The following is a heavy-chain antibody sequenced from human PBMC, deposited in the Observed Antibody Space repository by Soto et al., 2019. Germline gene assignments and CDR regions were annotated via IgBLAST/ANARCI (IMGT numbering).Heavy chain of an antibody. J-gene: IGHJ6*02. CDR2: IYPGDSDT. CDR1: GYSFTSYW. Sequence: GESLKISCKGSGYSFTSYWIGWVRQMPGKGLEWMGIIYPGDSDTRYSPSFQGQVTISADKSISTAYLQWSSLKASDTAMYYCARQKVVPAAMLYYYYGMDVWGQGTTVTVSS. CDR3: ARQKVVPAAMLYYYYGMDV. V-gene: IGHV5-51*01. D-gene: IGHD2-2*01.